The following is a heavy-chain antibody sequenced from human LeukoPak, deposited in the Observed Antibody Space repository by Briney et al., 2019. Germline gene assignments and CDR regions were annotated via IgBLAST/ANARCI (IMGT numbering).Heavy chain of an antibody. CDR3: ARGRVKYNWNLGAYFDY. CDR1: GFTFSSYA. J-gene: IGHJ4*02. Sequence: GGSLRLSCAASGFTFSSYAMHWVRQAPGKGLEWVVVISYDGSNKYYADSVKGRFTISRDNSKSTLYLQMNSLRAEDTAVYYCARGRVKYNWNLGAYFDYWGQGTLVTVSS. V-gene: IGHV3-30-3*01. D-gene: IGHD1-20*01. CDR2: ISYDGSNK.